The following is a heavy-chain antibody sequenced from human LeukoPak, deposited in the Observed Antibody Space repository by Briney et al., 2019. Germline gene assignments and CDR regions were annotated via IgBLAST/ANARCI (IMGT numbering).Heavy chain of an antibody. D-gene: IGHD2-2*01. CDR2: TSSSSSYI. CDR1: GFTFSSYS. J-gene: IGHJ4*02. Sequence: PGGSLRLSCAASGFTFSSYSMNWVRQAPGKGLEWVSSTSSSSSYIYYADSVKGQFTISRDNAKNSLYLQMNSLRAEDTAVYYCARNPPNRYCSSTSCCPFDYWGQGTLVTVSS. CDR3: ARNPPNRYCSSTSCCPFDY. V-gene: IGHV3-21*01.